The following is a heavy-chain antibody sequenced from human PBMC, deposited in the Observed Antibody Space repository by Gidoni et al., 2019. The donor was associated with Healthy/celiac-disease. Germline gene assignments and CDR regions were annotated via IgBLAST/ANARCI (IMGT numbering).Heavy chain of an antibody. J-gene: IGHJ4*02. Sequence: QVQLQESGPGLVKPSETLSLTCTVSGGSISSYYWSWIRQPPGKGLEWIGYIYYRGSTNYNPSLKSRVTISVDTSKNQFSLKLSSVTAADTAVYYCARVTAVAGSFDYWGQGTLVTVSS. CDR2: IYYRGST. CDR1: GGSISSYY. CDR3: ARVTAVAGSFDY. D-gene: IGHD6-19*01. V-gene: IGHV4-59*01.